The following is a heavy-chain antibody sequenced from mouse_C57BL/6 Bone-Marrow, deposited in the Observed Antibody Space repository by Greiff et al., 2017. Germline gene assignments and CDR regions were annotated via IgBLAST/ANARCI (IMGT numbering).Heavy chain of an antibody. CDR2: ISSGGSYT. CDR1: GFTFSSYG. Sequence: EVMLVESGGDLVKPGGSLKLSCAASGFTFSSYGMSWVRQTPDKRLEWVANISSGGSYTYYPDSVKGRFTISRDDSKNTLYLQMSCLTSEDAAMYYCSRRGRGAWFAYWGQGTLVTVSA. J-gene: IGHJ3*01. V-gene: IGHV5-6*02. CDR3: SRRGRGAWFAY.